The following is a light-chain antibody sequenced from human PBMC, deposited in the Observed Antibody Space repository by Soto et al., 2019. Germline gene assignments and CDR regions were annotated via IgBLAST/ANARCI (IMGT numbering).Light chain of an antibody. J-gene: IGLJ3*02. CDR3: SSFTNSILV. CDR1: TSDAGSHNF. V-gene: IGLV2-14*01. CDR2: EVT. Sequence: QSALTQPASVSGSPGQSITISCTGTTSDAGSHNFVSWYQQLPGKAPKLLIYEVTNRPSGTSNRFSGSKSGNTASLTISGLQAEDEADYYCSSFTNSILVFGGGTKLTVL.